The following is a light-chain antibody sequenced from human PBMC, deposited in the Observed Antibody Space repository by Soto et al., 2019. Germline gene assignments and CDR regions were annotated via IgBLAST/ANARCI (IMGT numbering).Light chain of an antibody. J-gene: IGKJ4*01. CDR2: GAS. CDR3: QQYNKLPPLT. Sequence: EVVMAQSPATLSVSPGERVTLSCRASQSINNDLAWYQQKVGQGPRLLIYGASTRATGIPARFSGSGSGTEFTLTIISLQSEYSAVYYCQQYNKLPPLTFRGGTKVEIK. V-gene: IGKV3-15*01. CDR1: QSINND.